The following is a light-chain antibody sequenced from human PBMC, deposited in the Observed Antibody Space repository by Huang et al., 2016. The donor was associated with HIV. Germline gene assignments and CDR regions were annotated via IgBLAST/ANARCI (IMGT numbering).Light chain of an antibody. Sequence: EIVLTQSPGTLSLSPGEGATLSCRASQSVSSSYLAWYQQKPGQAPRLLIYDASSRASGIPDRVSGSGSGTDFTLTISRLEPEDFAVYYCQQYGSSPETFGQGTKVEIK. CDR1: QSVSSSY. CDR3: QQYGSSPET. J-gene: IGKJ1*01. CDR2: DAS. V-gene: IGKV3-20*01.